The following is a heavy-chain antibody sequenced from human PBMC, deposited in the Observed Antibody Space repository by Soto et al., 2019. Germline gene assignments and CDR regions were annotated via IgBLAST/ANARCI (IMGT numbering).Heavy chain of an antibody. CDR2: ISAYNGNT. J-gene: IGHJ3*02. D-gene: IGHD3-16*02. Sequence: QVQLVQSGAEVKKPGASVKVSCKASGYTFTSYGISWVRQAPGQGLEWMGWISAYNGNTNYAQKLQGRVTMTTDTCTSTAYMELRSLRSDDTAVYYCARVEITFGGVIVDAFDIWGQGTMVTVSS. V-gene: IGHV1-18*01. CDR1: GYTFTSYG. CDR3: ARVEITFGGVIVDAFDI.